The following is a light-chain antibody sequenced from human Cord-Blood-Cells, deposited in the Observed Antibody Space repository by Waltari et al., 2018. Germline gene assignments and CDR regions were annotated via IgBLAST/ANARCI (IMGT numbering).Light chain of an antibody. V-gene: IGLV2-14*03. J-gene: IGLJ1*01. CDR1: SRDVGGYNS. CDR3: SSYTSSSTLVV. Sequence: SALTQPSSVSVSPGQSNTISCTGTSRDVGGYNSVSWYQQPPGKAPKLMIYDVSNRPSGVSNRFSGSKSGNTASLTISGLQAEDEADYYCSSYTSSSTLVVFGTGTKVTVL. CDR2: DVS.